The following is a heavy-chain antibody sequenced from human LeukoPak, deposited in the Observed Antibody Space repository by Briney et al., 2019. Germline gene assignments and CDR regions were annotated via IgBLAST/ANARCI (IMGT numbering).Heavy chain of an antibody. CDR1: GFSLSTSGMC. D-gene: IGHD1-1*01. Sequence: SGPVLVKPTQTLTLTCTFSGFSLSTSGMCVSWIRQPPGKALEWLARIDWDDDKFYSTSLKTRLTISKDTSKNQVVLTMTNMDPVDTATYYCARIRPMVQLEPYYYYYYYMDVWGKGTTVTVSS. CDR3: ARIRPMVQLEPYYYYYYYMDV. CDR2: IDWDDDK. J-gene: IGHJ6*03. V-gene: IGHV2-70*16.